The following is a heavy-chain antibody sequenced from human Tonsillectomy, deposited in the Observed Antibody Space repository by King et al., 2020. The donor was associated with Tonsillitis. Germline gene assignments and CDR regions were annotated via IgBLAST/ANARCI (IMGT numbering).Heavy chain of an antibody. Sequence: VQLVESGGGVVQPGRSLRLSCAASGFTFSSNAMHWVRQAPGKGLEWVTVMSYYGNYAYYADSVKGRFTISRDSSNNRLFLQMNSLRPEDTAIYYCAREPQAGVWGTGAFDIWGQGTMVTVSS. CDR1: GFTFSSNA. CDR3: AREPQAGVWGTGAFDI. J-gene: IGHJ3*02. V-gene: IGHV3-30*01. CDR2: MSYYGNYA. D-gene: IGHD7-27*01.